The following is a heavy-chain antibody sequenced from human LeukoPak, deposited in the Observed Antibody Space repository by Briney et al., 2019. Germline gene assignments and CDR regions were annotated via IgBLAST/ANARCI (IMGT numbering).Heavy chain of an antibody. CDR2: ISYDGSNT. V-gene: IGHV3-30-3*01. J-gene: IGHJ4*02. CDR3: ASPYSSGWIHFNFAY. Sequence: GRSLRLSCAASGFTFSSYAMHWVREAPGKGLEWVAAISYDGSNTYYADSVKGRFTISRDNFKSTLYLQMNSLRPEDTAVYYCASPYSSGWIHFNFAYWGQGTLVTVSS. D-gene: IGHD6-19*01. CDR1: GFTFSSYA.